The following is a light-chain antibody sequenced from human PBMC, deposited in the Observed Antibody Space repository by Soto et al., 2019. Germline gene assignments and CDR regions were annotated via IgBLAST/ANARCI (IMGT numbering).Light chain of an antibody. CDR2: DVS. V-gene: IGLV2-14*03. Sequence: QSALTQPASVSGSPGQSITISCTGTSSDVGAYNSVSWFQHHPGKAPQLMSYDVSSRPSGVSNRFSGSKSGNTASLTISGLQAEDEANYYCSSHTTSDTLVVFGGGTKLTVL. CDR1: SSDVGAYNS. J-gene: IGLJ2*01. CDR3: SSHTTSDTLVV.